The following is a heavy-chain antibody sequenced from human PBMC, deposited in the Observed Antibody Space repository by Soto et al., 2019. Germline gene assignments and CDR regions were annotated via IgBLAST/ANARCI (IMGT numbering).Heavy chain of an antibody. CDR1: GFTVSNFY. D-gene: IGHD3-10*01. V-gene: IGHV3-66*01. CDR2: IDSGGNT. Sequence: EVHLVESGGALVQPGGSLRISFAASGFTVSNFYMSWVRQAPGKGLEWVSVIDSGGNTNYADSVRARFTISRDNSKNTVYLQMNILRVEDTAVYYCARDGSARPEEYWGQGTLVTVSS. J-gene: IGHJ4*02. CDR3: ARDGSARPEEY.